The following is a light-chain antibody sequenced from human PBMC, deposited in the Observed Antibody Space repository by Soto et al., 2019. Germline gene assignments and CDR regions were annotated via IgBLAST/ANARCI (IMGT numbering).Light chain of an antibody. Sequence: QSVLTQPPSMSGAPGQRVTISCTGSSSNIGNNFVSWYQQLPGTAPKLLIYDNTKRPSGIPDRFSGSKSGTSATLGITGLQTGDEADYYCGTWDSSLTAVVFGGGTKVTVL. J-gene: IGLJ2*01. CDR3: GTWDSSLTAVV. V-gene: IGLV1-51*01. CDR2: DNT. CDR1: SSNIGNNF.